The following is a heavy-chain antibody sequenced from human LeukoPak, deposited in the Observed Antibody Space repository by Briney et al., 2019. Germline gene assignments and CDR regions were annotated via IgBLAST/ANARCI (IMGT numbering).Heavy chain of an antibody. D-gene: IGHD3-22*01. V-gene: IGHV4-39*01. CDR3: ARRWYYDTSGQEYFQH. J-gene: IGHJ1*01. CDR2: LYSSGTT. CDR1: GGSISSNSYY. Sequence: SETLSLTCFVSGGSISSNSYYWGWIRQPPGKGLEWIGSLYSSGTTYYNPSLKSRVTISVDTSKNQFSLKLSSVTAADTAMYYCARRWYYDTSGQEYFQHWGQGTLVTVSS.